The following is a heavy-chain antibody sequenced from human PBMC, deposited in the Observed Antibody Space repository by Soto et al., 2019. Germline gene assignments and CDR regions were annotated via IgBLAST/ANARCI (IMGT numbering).Heavy chain of an antibody. CDR1: GGSITSGGYY. CDR2: IFYSGRT. J-gene: IGHJ5*02. V-gene: IGHV4-31*03. Sequence: QVQLQESGPGLVKPSQTLSLTCSVAGGSITSGGYYWSWIRQHPGKGLEWIGYIFYSGRTDYNPSRKGRVTMSVDASENQLSLNLNSVTAADSAVYYCARDDSEYYRDSVGSMGPSHWFDPWGQGTVVTVSS. CDR3: ARDDSEYYRDSVGSMGPSHWFDP. D-gene: IGHD3-10*01.